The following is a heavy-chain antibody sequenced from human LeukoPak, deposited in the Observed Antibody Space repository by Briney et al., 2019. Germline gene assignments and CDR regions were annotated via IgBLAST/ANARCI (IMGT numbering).Heavy chain of an antibody. Sequence: AASVKVSCKASGYTFTNYRMHWVRQAPGQGLEWMGIINPSVGIPIYAQTFQGRLTMTTDTSTSTVYMELSTLRSDDTAVYFCAKDPRNILTGDYDAFDVWGQGTMVTVSS. D-gene: IGHD3-9*01. V-gene: IGHV1-46*01. CDR3: AKDPRNILTGDYDAFDV. CDR2: INPSVGIP. J-gene: IGHJ3*01. CDR1: GYTFTNYR.